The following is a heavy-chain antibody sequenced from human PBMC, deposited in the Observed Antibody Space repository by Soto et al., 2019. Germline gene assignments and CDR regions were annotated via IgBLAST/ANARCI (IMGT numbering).Heavy chain of an antibody. CDR3: ARHFEDIVVVPAAFDI. Sequence: SETLSLTCTVSGGSISSYYWSWIRQPPGKGLEWIGYIYYSGSTNYNPSLKSRVTISVDTSKNQFSLKLSSVTAADTAVYYCARHFEDIVVVPAAFDIWGQGTMVTVSS. CDR2: IYYSGST. D-gene: IGHD2-2*01. CDR1: GGSISSYY. J-gene: IGHJ3*02. V-gene: IGHV4-59*08.